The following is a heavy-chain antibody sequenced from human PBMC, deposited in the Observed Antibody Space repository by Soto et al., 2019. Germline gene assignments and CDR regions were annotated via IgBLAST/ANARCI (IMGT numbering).Heavy chain of an antibody. Sequence: GGSLRLSCVASGFTFNKYALAWVRQAPGKGLEWVSAISGSGASTYDADSVKGRFTISRDNSNNTLYLQMNSLRAEDTAVYYCAKTPGVITVITSFDPWGQGPPVTVSS. CDR1: GFTFNKYA. D-gene: IGHD3-16*01. CDR2: ISGSGAST. J-gene: IGHJ5*02. CDR3: AKTPGVITVITSFDP. V-gene: IGHV3-23*01.